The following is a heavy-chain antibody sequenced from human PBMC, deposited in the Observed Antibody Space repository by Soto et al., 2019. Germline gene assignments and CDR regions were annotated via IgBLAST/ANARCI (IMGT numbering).Heavy chain of an antibody. J-gene: IGHJ3*02. D-gene: IGHD3-16*01. CDR2: IFSNDEK. CDR3: ARSLEMAYQYDAFDI. V-gene: IGHV2-26*01. CDR1: GFSLSNARIG. Sequence: QVTWKESGPVLVKPTETLTLTCTVSGFSLSNARIGVSWIRQPPGKALEWLAHIFSNDEKSYSTSLKSRLTISKDTSKSHVVLTMTNMDPVDTATYYCARSLEMAYQYDAFDIWGQGTMVTVSS.